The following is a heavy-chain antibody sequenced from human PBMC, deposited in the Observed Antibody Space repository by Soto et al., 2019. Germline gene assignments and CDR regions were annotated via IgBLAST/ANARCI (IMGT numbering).Heavy chain of an antibody. CDR2: FDPEDGET. CDR1: GYTLTELS. Sequence: GASVKVSCKVSGYTLTELSMHWVRQAPGKGLEWMGGFDPEDGETIYAQKFQGRVTMTEDTSTDTAYMELSSLRSEDTAVYYCATALDQWELRPFAPWXQGTLVTVSS. D-gene: IGHD1-26*01. CDR3: ATALDQWELRPFAP. J-gene: IGHJ5*02. V-gene: IGHV1-24*01.